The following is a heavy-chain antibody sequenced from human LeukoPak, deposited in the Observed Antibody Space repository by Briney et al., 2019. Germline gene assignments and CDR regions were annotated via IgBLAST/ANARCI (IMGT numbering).Heavy chain of an antibody. CDR1: GFTFSSYW. CDR2: INSDGSST. CDR3: ARAFWSGPPDY. D-gene: IGHD3-3*01. Sequence: PGGSLRLSCAASGFTFSSYWMHWVRQTPGKGLVWVSRINSDGSSTSYADSVKGRFTISRDNAKNTLYLQMNSLRAEDTAAYYCARAFWSGPPDYWGQGTLVTVSS. J-gene: IGHJ4*02. V-gene: IGHV3-74*01.